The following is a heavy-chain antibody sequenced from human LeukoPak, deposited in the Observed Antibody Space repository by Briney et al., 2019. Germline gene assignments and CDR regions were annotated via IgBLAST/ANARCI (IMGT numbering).Heavy chain of an antibody. J-gene: IGHJ4*02. CDR2: IKQDGSEK. D-gene: IGHD6-13*01. CDR3: ARDPSSWYRASAPDY. V-gene: IGHV3-7*01. Sequence: GGSLRLSCAASGFTFSSYWMSWVRQAPGKGLEWVANIKQDGSEKYYVDSVKGRFTISRDNAKNSLYLQMNSLRAEDTAVYYCARDPSSWYRASAPDYWGQGTLVTVSS. CDR1: GFTFSSYW.